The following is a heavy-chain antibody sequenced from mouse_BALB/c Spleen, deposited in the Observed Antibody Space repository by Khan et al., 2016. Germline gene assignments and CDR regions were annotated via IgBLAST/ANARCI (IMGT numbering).Heavy chain of an antibody. CDR2: ISYSGST. J-gene: IGHJ4*01. CDR1: GYSITSDYA. D-gene: IGHD1-1*01. V-gene: IGHV3-2*02. Sequence: EVQLQESGPGLVKPSQSLSLTCTVTGYSITSDYAWNWIRQFPGNRLEWMGYISYSGSTSYNPSLKSRISITRDTSKTQFFLQLNSVTSEDTATYYCARSDYGDKDAMDYWGQGTSVTVSS. CDR3: ARSDYGDKDAMDY.